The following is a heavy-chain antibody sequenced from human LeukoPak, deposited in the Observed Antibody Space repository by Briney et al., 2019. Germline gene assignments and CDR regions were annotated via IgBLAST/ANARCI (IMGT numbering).Heavy chain of an antibody. CDR2: ISISGSTI. Sequence: PGGSLRLSCAASGFGFSGHEMNWVRQAPGKGLEWVSYISISGSTIFYADSVRGRFTISRDNAKNSLYLQTNSLRAEDTAVYYCARGGSSGYDYNAFDMWGQGTVVTVSS. D-gene: IGHD3-22*01. V-gene: IGHV3-48*03. CDR1: GFGFSGHE. CDR3: ARGGSSGYDYNAFDM. J-gene: IGHJ3*02.